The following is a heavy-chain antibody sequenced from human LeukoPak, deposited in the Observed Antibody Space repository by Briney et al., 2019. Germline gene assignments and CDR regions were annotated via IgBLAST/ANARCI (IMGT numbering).Heavy chain of an antibody. CDR3: RGRPLWFGALDV. D-gene: IGHD3-10*01. J-gene: IGHJ6*02. CDR1: GYSFIGNY. Sequence: ASVKVSCKTSGYSFIGNYIHWVRQAPGQGLEWMGWISPTNGATNYDQRFQGRITLTRDTSISTAFMELSSLTSDDTAVYCARGRPLWFGALDVWGQGTTVAVSS. V-gene: IGHV1-2*02. CDR2: ISPTNGAT.